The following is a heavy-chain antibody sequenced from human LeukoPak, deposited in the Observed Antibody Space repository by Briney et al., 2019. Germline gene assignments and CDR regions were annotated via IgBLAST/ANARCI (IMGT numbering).Heavy chain of an antibody. CDR1: WFNFSTSS. J-gene: IGHJ4*02. V-gene: IGHV3-21*06. D-gene: IGHD1-26*01. CDR3: ARDPTYYLRYGYFDS. CDR2: INNVRSHI. Sequence: GGSLRPSWSAPWFNFSTSSLKLVRQAPGEGVGWVSSINNVRSHIYYADSVRGRFTISRDNANNVLYLQMNSLRAEDTAVYYCARDPTYYLRYGYFDSWGQGTLVTVSS.